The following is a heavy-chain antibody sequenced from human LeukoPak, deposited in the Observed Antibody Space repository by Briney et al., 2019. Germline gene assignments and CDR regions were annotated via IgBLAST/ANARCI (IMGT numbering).Heavy chain of an antibody. CDR3: AREALADIVVVPAAIRIVEAFDI. CDR2: IYTSGST. V-gene: IGHV4-61*02. D-gene: IGHD2-2*02. J-gene: IGHJ3*02. Sequence: TLSLTCTVSGGSISSGSYYWSWIRQPAGKGLEWIGRIYTSGSTNYNPSLKSRVTISVDTSKNQFSLKLSSVTAADTAVYYCAREALADIVVVPAAIRIVEAFDIWGQGTMVTVSS. CDR1: GGSISSGSYY.